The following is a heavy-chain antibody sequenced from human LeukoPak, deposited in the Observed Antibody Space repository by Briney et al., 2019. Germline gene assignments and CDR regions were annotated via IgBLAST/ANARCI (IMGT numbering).Heavy chain of an antibody. V-gene: IGHV3-9*01. CDR2: ISWNSGSI. D-gene: IGHD3-22*01. J-gene: IGHJ4*02. CDR3: AKAVEDRVVVIYYFDY. Sequence: PGRSLRLSCAASGFTFDDYAMHWVRQAPGKGLEWVSGISWNSGSICYADSVKGRFTISRDNAKNSLYLHMNSLRAEDTALYYCAKAVEDRVVVIYYFDYWGQGTLVTVSS. CDR1: GFTFDDYA.